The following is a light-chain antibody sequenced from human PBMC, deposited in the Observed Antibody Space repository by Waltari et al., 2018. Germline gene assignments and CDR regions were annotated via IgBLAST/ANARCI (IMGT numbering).Light chain of an antibody. CDR3: GTWDNSLSGWV. CDR1: APNIGNNF. CDR2: ETN. V-gene: IGLV1-51*01. J-gene: IGLJ3*02. Sequence: SVLTQPPSESAAPGQKVTIPCPGSAPNIGNNFVSWYQQFPGASPKLLIFETNKRPSGIPDRFSGSKSGTSATLGITGLQTGDEADYYCGTWDNSLSGWVFGTGTKLTVL.